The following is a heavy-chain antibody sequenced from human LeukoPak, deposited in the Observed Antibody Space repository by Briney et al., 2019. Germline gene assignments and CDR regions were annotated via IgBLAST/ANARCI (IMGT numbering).Heavy chain of an antibody. CDR3: ASPERVWGSYPRN. CDR2: IRIDGTNK. CDR1: GFTFSDYG. D-gene: IGHD3-16*02. V-gene: IGHV3-30*02. J-gene: IGHJ4*02. Sequence: GGCLRLSCAASGFTFSDYGMHWVRQAPGKGLEWVAFIRIDGTNKNYADSVKGRFTISRDNSRNTLFLQMNSLRAEDTAVYYCASPERVWGSYPRNWGQGTLVTVSS.